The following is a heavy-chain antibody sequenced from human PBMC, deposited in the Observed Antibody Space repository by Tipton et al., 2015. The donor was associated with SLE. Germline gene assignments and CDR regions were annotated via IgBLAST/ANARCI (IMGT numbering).Heavy chain of an antibody. CDR1: GGSFSGYS. V-gene: IGHV4-34*01. D-gene: IGHD6-13*01. Sequence: TLSLTCAVYGGSFSGYSWSWIRQPPGKGLEWIGEINHSGSTNYNPSLKSRVTISLDTSKNQFSLKLTSVTTADTAVYHCARDISGYISSWFYYYSAMDVWGQGTTVTVSS. J-gene: IGHJ6*02. CDR2: INHSGST. CDR3: ARDISGYISSWFYYYSAMDV.